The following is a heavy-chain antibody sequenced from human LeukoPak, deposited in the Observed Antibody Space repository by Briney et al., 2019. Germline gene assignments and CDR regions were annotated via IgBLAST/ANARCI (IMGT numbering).Heavy chain of an antibody. Sequence: GGSLRLSCVASGFTFTKCAMSWIRQAPGKGLEWVAIITATGDTAYYADSVKGQFTISRDNAKNSLYLQMNSLRAEDTAVYYCARKQWDYWGQGTLVTVSS. CDR1: GFTFTKCA. CDR3: ARKQWDY. CDR2: ITATGDTA. D-gene: IGHD6-19*01. V-gene: IGHV3-23*01. J-gene: IGHJ4*02.